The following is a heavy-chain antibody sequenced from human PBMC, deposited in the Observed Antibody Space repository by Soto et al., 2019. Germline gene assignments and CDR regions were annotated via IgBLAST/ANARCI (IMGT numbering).Heavy chain of an antibody. CDR2: IYWDDDK. CDR1: GFSLTTRGVG. V-gene: IGHV2-5*02. CDR3: AHIPNYYQYDWFDP. D-gene: IGHD3-16*01. Sequence: QITLKESGPTLVKPTQTLTLTCTFSGFSLTTRGVGVGWIRQPPGKALECLALIYWDDDKRYSPSLQSRLSIIKDTSKNQVVLTMTNVDPVDTATYYCAHIPNYYQYDWFDPWGQGTLVSVPS. J-gene: IGHJ5*02.